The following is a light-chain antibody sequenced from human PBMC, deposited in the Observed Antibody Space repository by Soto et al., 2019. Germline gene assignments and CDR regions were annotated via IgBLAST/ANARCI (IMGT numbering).Light chain of an antibody. Sequence: DLQLTQSPSSVSASVGDRVTLTCXASQSISSYLNWYQQKPGKAPKLLIYAASSLQSGVPSRFSGSGSGTDFTLTISSLQPEDFATYYCQQSYSTPQTFGQGTKVDI. V-gene: IGKV1-39*01. CDR3: QQSYSTPQT. J-gene: IGKJ1*01. CDR2: AAS. CDR1: QSISSY.